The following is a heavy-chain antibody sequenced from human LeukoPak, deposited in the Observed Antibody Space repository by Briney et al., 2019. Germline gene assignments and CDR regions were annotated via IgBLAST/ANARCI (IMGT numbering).Heavy chain of an antibody. CDR1: GFTFGSIA. D-gene: IGHD1-1*01. J-gene: IGHJ4*02. CDR2: VLSNGDTT. Sequence: GGSRRLSCAASGFTFGSIAMTWVRQAPGKGLERVSTVLSNGDTTYNADSVKGRFTISRDNSKNTVYLEMKSLRVEDTAIYYCAKGQERDDGVFESWGQGTLVTVSS. CDR3: AKGQERDDGVFES. V-gene: IGHV3-23*01.